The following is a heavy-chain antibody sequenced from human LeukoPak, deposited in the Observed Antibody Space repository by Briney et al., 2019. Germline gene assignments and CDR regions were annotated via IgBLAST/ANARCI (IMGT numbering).Heavy chain of an antibody. J-gene: IGHJ5*02. V-gene: IGHV4-59*01. Sequence: PSETLSLTCTVSGGSISSYFWSWIRQPPGKGLEWIGYIYYSWSTNYNPSLKSRVTISVDTSKNQFSLKLSSVTAADTAVYYCARGHFLGTGTNWFDPWGQGTLVTVSS. CDR3: ARGHFLGTGTNWFDP. D-gene: IGHD1-1*01. CDR2: IYYSWST. CDR1: GGSISSYF.